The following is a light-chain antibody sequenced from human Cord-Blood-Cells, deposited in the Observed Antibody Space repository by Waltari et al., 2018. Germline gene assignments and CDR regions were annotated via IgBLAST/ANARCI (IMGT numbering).Light chain of an antibody. CDR3: QQSYSTPYT. Sequence: DIQMTQSPSYLSASVRDRVPITCRASQSISIYLNWYQQKPGKAPKLLIYAASSLQSGVPSRFSGSGSGTDFTLTISSLQPEDFATYYCQQSYSTPYTFGQGTKLEIK. V-gene: IGKV1-39*01. CDR1: QSISIY. CDR2: AAS. J-gene: IGKJ2*01.